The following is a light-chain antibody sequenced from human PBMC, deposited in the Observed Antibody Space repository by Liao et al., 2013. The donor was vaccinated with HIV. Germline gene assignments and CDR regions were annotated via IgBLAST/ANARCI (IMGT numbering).Light chain of an antibody. J-gene: IGLJ2*01. CDR3: QAWDSGSYVV. V-gene: IGLV3-1*01. Sequence: SLELAQPPSVSVSPGQTASITCSGDKLGDKYASWYQQRPGQSPVLLIYQDTQRPSGIPERFSGSNSGNTATLTISGTQAIDEADYYCQAWDSGSYVVFGGGTKLTVL. CDR2: QDT. CDR1: KLGDKY.